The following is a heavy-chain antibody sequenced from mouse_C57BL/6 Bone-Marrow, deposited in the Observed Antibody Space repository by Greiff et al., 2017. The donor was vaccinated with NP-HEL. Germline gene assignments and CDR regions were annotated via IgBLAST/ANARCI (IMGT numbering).Heavy chain of an antibody. CDR2: ISDGGSYT. J-gene: IGHJ3*01. CDR1: GFTFSSYA. CDR3: ARDVYYGSSLFAY. Sequence: DVMLVESGGGLVKPGGSLKLSCAASGFTFSSYAMSWVRQTPEKRLEWVATISDGGSYTYYPDNVKGRFTISRDNAKNNLYLQMSHLKSEDTAMYYCARDVYYGSSLFAYWGQGTLVTVSA. V-gene: IGHV5-4*01. D-gene: IGHD1-1*01.